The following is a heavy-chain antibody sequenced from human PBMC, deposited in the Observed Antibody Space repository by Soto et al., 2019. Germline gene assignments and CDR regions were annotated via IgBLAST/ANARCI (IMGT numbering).Heavy chain of an antibody. V-gene: IGHV5-10-1*03. Sequence: DVQLVQSGAEVKKPGESLRISCKGSGYSFTNYYISWVRQMPGKGLEWMGRIDPSDSYTDYSPSVQGHVTFSVDRSISTAYLLGSSLKASDTAMYFCARHSRDSSGEDFDYWGQGTLVTVSS. CDR1: GYSFTNYY. CDR3: ARHSRDSSGEDFDY. J-gene: IGHJ4*02. CDR2: IDPSDSYT. D-gene: IGHD6-19*01.